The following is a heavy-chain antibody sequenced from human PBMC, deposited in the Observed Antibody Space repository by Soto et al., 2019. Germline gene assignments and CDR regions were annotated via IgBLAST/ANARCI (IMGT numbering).Heavy chain of an antibody. CDR1: GGSISSGGYS. Sequence: QLQLQESGSGLVKPSQTLSLTCAVSGGSISSGGYSWSWIRQPPGKGLEWIGYIYHSGSTYYNPSLKSRVTIAVDRSKNQFSLKLSSVTAADTAVYYCARVCSSGLPGFDYWGQGTLVTVSS. J-gene: IGHJ4*02. CDR2: IYHSGST. CDR3: ARVCSSGLPGFDY. D-gene: IGHD3-22*01. V-gene: IGHV4-30-2*01.